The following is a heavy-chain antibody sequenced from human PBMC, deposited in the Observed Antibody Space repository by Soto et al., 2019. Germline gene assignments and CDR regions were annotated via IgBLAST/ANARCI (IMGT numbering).Heavy chain of an antibody. V-gene: IGHV4-30-4*01. Sequence: QVQLQESGPGLVKPSQTLSLTCTVSGGSISSGDYYWSWIRQPPGKGLEWIGYIYYSGSTYYNPSLKSRVTISVDTSKNQVSLKLSSVTAADTAVYYCARDRGTYYYDSSGYANNWFDPWGQGTLVTVSS. J-gene: IGHJ5*02. CDR2: IYYSGST. CDR3: ARDRGTYYYDSSGYANNWFDP. D-gene: IGHD3-22*01. CDR1: GGSISSGDYY.